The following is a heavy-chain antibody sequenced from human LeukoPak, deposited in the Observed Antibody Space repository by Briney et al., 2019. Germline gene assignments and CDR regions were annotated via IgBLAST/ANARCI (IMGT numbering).Heavy chain of an antibody. CDR1: GGSFSGYY. J-gene: IGHJ6*02. D-gene: IGHD6-13*01. CDR3: ARNTGYSSSWPYYYYYGMDV. Sequence: SETLSLTCAVYGGSFSGYYWSWIRQPPGKGLEWIGYIYYSGSTNYNPSLKSRVTISVDTSKNQFSLKLSSVTAADTAVYYCARNTGYSSSWPYYYYYGMDVWGQGTTVTVSS. CDR2: IYYSGST. V-gene: IGHV4-59*01.